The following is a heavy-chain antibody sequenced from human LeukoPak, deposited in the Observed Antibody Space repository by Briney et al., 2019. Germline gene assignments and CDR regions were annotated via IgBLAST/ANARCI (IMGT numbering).Heavy chain of an antibody. CDR1: GYSISSGYY. V-gene: IGHV4-38-2*02. Sequence: SDTLSLTCTVSGYSISSGYYWGWIRQPPGKGLEWFGSIYHSGSTYYNPSLKSRVTISVDTSKNQFSLKLSSVTAADTAVYYCARSGDSSGYMAVWGKGTTVTVSS. CDR3: ARSGDSSGYMAV. J-gene: IGHJ6*04. D-gene: IGHD3-22*01. CDR2: IYHSGST.